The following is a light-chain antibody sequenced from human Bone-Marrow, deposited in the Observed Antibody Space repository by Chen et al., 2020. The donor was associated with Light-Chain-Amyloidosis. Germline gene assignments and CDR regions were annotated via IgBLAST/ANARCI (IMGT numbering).Light chain of an antibody. J-gene: IGKJ4*01. Sequence: DIVLTPSPGTLSLSPGEGANLSCRASQTISSNYLTWYQQKFGQAPRLLIYVSSSRATGIPDRFPGSGSGTDFTLTINRLEPEDFAMYYCQQYGTSPLTFGGGTKVEIK. CDR3: QQYGTSPLT. CDR1: QTISSNY. CDR2: VSS. V-gene: IGKV3-20*01.